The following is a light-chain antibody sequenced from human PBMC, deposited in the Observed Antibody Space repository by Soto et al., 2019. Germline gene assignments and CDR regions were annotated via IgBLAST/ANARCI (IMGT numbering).Light chain of an antibody. CDR2: DAS. Sequence: DIQMTQSPSSLSASVGDRVTITCQASQDISNYLNWYQQKPGKAPKLLIYDASNLETGVPSRFSGSGSGTEFTLTISSLQPDDYATYYCQQYSSYWTFGQGTKVEIK. CDR3: QQYSSYWT. V-gene: IGKV1-33*01. J-gene: IGKJ1*01. CDR1: QDISNY.